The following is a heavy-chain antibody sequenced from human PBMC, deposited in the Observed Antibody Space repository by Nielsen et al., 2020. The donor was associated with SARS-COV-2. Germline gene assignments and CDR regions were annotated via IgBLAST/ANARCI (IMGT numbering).Heavy chain of an antibody. CDR2: IKQDGSEK. CDR1: GFTVSSNY. J-gene: IGHJ4*02. V-gene: IGHV3-7*03. D-gene: IGHD2/OR15-2a*01. CDR3: ARSRRIFDY. Sequence: GGSLRLSCAASGFTVSSNYMSWVRQAPGKGLEWVANIKQDGSEKYYVDSVKGRFTISRDNAKNSLYLQMNSLRAEDTAVYYCARSRRIFDYWGQGTLVTVSS.